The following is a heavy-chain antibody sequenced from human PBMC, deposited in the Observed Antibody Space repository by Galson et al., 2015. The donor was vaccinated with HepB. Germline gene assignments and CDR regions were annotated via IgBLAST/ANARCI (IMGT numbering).Heavy chain of an antibody. CDR1: GYIFNNFA. Sequence: SVKVSCKASGYIFNNFAMHWVRQAPGQTLEWLGLINGKNFHTKYSEKFQGRLTITRDTSATTHHMELRSLTSDDTAVYFCARGECFDCYVIDFLGQGTLVTVSS. D-gene: IGHD2-21*02. CDR2: INGKNFHT. V-gene: IGHV1-3*01. CDR3: ARGECFDCYVIDF. J-gene: IGHJ4*02.